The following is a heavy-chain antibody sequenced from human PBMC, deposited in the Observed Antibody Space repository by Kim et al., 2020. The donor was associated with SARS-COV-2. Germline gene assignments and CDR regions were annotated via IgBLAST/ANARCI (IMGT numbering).Heavy chain of an antibody. CDR2: MTWDGGNT. CDR1: GFTFDDYT. Sequence: GGSLRLSCAASGFTFDDYTMHWVRQAPRKGLEWVSLMTWDGGNTYYADSVKGRFTISRDNSKNSLYLQMNSLRSEDTALYYCVKDRASDYGMDVWGQGTTVTVAS. V-gene: IGHV3-43*01. J-gene: IGHJ6*02. CDR3: VKDRASDYGMDV.